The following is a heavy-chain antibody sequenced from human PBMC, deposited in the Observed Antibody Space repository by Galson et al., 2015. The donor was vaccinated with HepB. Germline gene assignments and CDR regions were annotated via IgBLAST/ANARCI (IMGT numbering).Heavy chain of an antibody. V-gene: IGHV3-64D*06. D-gene: IGHD5-12*01. CDR2: ISNNGGST. J-gene: IGHJ4*02. CDR1: GFTFSVYA. CDR3: VKDRGFEIRDFDY. Sequence: SLRLSCAASGFTFSVYAMHWVRQAPGKGLEYVSAISNNGGSTYYADSVKGRFAVSRDNSKNTLNLQMNSLRTEDTAVYYCVKDRGFEIRDFDYWGQGSLVTVSS.